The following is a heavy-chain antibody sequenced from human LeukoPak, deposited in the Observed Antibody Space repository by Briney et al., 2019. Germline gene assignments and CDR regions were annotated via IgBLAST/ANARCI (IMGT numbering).Heavy chain of an antibody. Sequence: SETLSLICTVSGDSISSSSYYWGWIRQPPGKGLEWIGNIYYSGSTYYNPSLKSRVTISVDTSKNQFSLKLSSVTAADTAVYYCARPRDGYNYGGFDYWGQGTLVTVSS. CDR3: ARPRDGYNYGGFDY. J-gene: IGHJ4*02. V-gene: IGHV4-39*01. CDR1: GDSISSSSYY. D-gene: IGHD5-24*01. CDR2: IYYSGST.